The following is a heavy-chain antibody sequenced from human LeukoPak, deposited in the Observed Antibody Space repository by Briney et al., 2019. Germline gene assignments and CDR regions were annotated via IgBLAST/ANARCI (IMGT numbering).Heavy chain of an antibody. Sequence: PGGSLRLSCAASGFTVSSNYMSWVRQAPGKGLEWVSVIYNGGSTYYADSVKGRFTISRDNSKNTLYLQMNSLRAEDTAVYYCARQRDNWNDSPFDYWGQGTLVTVSS. V-gene: IGHV3-53*01. J-gene: IGHJ4*02. CDR3: ARQRDNWNDSPFDY. CDR2: IYNGGST. D-gene: IGHD1-20*01. CDR1: GFTVSSNY.